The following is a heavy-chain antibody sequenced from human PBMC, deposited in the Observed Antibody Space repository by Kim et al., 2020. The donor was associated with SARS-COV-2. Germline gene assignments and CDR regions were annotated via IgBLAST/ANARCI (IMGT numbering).Heavy chain of an antibody. Sequence: ASVKVSCKASGYTFTSYGISWVRQAPGQGLEWMGWISAYNGNTNYAQKLQGRVTMTTDTSTSTAYMELRSLRSDDTAVYYCAGWVAGLYYYYYGMDVWGQGTTVTVSS. J-gene: IGHJ6*02. CDR1: GYTFTSYG. D-gene: IGHD6-19*01. CDR2: ISAYNGNT. V-gene: IGHV1-18*01. CDR3: AGWVAGLYYYYYGMDV.